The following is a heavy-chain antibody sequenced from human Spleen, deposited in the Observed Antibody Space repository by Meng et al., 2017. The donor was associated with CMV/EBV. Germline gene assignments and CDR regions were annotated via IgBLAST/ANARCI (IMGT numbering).Heavy chain of an antibody. Sequence: SETLSLTCTVSGGSISSYYWNWIRQPPGKGLEWIGEINHSGSTNYNPSLKSRVTISMDTSKNQFSLKLSSVTAADTAVYYCASYYDSSGLYYNYGMDVWGQGTTVTVSS. V-gene: IGHV4-34*01. CDR2: INHSGST. CDR3: ASYYDSSGLYYNYGMDV. J-gene: IGHJ6*02. D-gene: IGHD3-22*01. CDR1: GGSISSYY.